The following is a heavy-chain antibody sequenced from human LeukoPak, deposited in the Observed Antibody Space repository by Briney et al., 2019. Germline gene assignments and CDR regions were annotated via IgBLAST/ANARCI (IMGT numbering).Heavy chain of an antibody. J-gene: IGHJ4*02. CDR3: ASLRFQEMAIDY. V-gene: IGHV4-39*01. Sequence: SETLSLTCTLSGGSISSSSYYWGCIRQPPGKGLEWIGSIYYRGSTYYNPSLKSRVTISVDTSKTQFSLKLSSVTAADTAVFYCASLRFQEMAIDYWGQGTLVTVSS. CDR2: IYYRGST. D-gene: IGHD5-24*01. CDR1: GGSISSSSYY.